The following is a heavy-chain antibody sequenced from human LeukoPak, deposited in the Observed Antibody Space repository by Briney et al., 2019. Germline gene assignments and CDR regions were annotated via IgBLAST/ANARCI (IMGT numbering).Heavy chain of an antibody. Sequence: GRSLRLSSAPSRFALSSYAMHWVRHTPRKGLEWVAVICYDRNNENTSDSAKSRFAISTDTSNNTLYLQINNPRAENTAVYFCARDPGFRLDLWGRGTLLSVFS. CDR1: RFALSSYA. CDR2: ICYDRNNE. CDR3: ARDPGFRLDL. J-gene: IGHJ4*02. V-gene: IGHV3-33*01.